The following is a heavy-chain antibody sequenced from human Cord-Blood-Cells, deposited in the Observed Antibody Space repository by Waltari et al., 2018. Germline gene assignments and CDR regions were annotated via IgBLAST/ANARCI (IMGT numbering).Heavy chain of an antibody. V-gene: IGHV3-53*01. CDR3: ARVKTMVRGVKGLDY. J-gene: IGHJ4*02. CDR2: IYSGGIT. Sequence: EVQLVESGGGLIQPGGSLRLSCAASGFTVSSNYMSWVRQAPGKGLEWVSVIYSGGITYYADSVKGRFTISRDNSKNTLYLQMNSLRAEDTAVYYCARVKTMVRGVKGLDYWGQGTLVTVSS. CDR1: GFTVSSNY. D-gene: IGHD3-10*01.